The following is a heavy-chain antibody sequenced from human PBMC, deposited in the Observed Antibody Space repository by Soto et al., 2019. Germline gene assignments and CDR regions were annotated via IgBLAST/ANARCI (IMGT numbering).Heavy chain of an antibody. CDR1: GFTFSSYG. J-gene: IGHJ6*02. V-gene: IGHV3-33*01. CDR2: IWYDGSNK. CDR3: ARPLVPKTYYYYGMDV. Sequence: LSLTCASSGFTFSSYGMHWVRQAPGKGLEWVAVIWYDGSNKYYADSVKGRFTISRDNSKNTLHLQMNSLRAEDTAVYYCARPLVPKTYYYYGMDVWGQGTTVTVSS.